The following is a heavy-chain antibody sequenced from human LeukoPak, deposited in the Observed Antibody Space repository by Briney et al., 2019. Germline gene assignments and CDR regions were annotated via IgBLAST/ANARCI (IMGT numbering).Heavy chain of an antibody. Sequence: SETLSLTCGVSGGSFSGYYWSWIRQSPGKGLEWIGEINESGSTDYNPSLMSRVTISLDTSKNQFSLKLSSMTAADTAIYYCAREDYDSSGYYLFYWGQGTLVTVSS. CDR2: INESGST. CDR3: AREDYDSSGYYLFY. V-gene: IGHV4-34*01. J-gene: IGHJ4*02. CDR1: GGSFSGYY. D-gene: IGHD3-22*01.